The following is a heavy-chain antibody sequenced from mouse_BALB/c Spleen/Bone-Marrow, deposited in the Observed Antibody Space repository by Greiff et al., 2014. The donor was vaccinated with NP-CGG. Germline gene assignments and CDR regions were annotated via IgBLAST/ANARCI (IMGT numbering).Heavy chain of an antibody. D-gene: IGHD1-1*01. V-gene: IGHV1S130*01. Sequence: LVESGSVLVRPGASVKLSCKASGYTFTSSWMHWAKQRPGQGLEWIGEIHPNSGNTNYNEKFKGKATLTVDTSSSTAYVDLSSLTSEDSAVYYCANYYGSSSYWGQGTTLTVSS. CDR2: IHPNSGNT. CDR3: ANYYGSSSY. CDR1: GYTFTSSW. J-gene: IGHJ2*01.